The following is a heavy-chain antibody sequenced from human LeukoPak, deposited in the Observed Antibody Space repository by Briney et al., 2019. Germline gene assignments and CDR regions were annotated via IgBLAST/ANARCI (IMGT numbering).Heavy chain of an antibody. CDR1: GFTVSSNY. CDR2: FYSGGDT. Sequence: GGSLRLSRAASGFTVSSNYMSWVRQAPGKGLEWVSVFYSGGDTYYADSVKGRFTISRDSSKNTLFLQMNSLTAEDTAVYYCAGAYGYNYFHYWGQGTLVTVSS. V-gene: IGHV3-53*01. D-gene: IGHD4-17*01. CDR3: AGAYGYNYFHY. J-gene: IGHJ4*02.